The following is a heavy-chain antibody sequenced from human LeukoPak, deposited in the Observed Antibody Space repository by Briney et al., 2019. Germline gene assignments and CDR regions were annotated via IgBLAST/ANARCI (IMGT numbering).Heavy chain of an antibody. D-gene: IGHD6-19*01. V-gene: IGHV5-51*01. Sequence: GESLKISCKGSGYSFINYWIGWVCQMPGKGLEWMAIIYPGDSDTKYSPSFQGQVTISADKSITTAYLQWSSLKASDTAMYYCAILSSGWYYFDYWGQGTLVTVSS. CDR1: GYSFINYW. J-gene: IGHJ4*02. CDR3: AILSSGWYYFDY. CDR2: IYPGDSDT.